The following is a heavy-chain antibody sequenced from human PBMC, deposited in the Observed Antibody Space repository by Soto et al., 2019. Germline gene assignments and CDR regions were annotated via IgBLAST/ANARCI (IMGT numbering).Heavy chain of an antibody. CDR3: ARSGGQAGYSGYGFDY. D-gene: IGHD5-12*01. J-gene: IGHJ4*02. CDR1: GGSISSGGYY. V-gene: IGHV4-31*03. Sequence: QVQLQESGPGLVKPSQTLSLTCTVSGGSISSGGYYWSWIRQHPGKGLEWIGYIYYSGSTYYNPSLTSRVTISVDTSKNQFSLKLSSVTAADTAVYYCARSGGQAGYSGYGFDYWGQGTLVTVSS. CDR2: IYYSGST.